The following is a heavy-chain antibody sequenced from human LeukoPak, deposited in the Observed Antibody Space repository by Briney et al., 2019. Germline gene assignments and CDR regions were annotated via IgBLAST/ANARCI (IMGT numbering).Heavy chain of an antibody. CDR2: IYGSGNT. D-gene: IGHD6-19*01. V-gene: IGHV4-59*01. CDR3: ARETSLAGFASGLGFNY. J-gene: IGHJ4*02. CDR1: GASISSWY. Sequence: SETLSLTCTVSGASISSWYWSWIRQPPGKGLEWIEYIYGSGNTNYNPSLKSRVTMSIDTSKNQFSLKLTSVTAADTATYYCARETSLAGFASGLGFNYWGQGILVTVSS.